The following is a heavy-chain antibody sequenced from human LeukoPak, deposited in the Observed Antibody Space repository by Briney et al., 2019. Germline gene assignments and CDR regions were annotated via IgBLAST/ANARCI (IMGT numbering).Heavy chain of an antibody. Sequence: HPGGSLRLSCAASGFTFSSYSMNWVRQAPGKGLEWVSYISSSSSTIYYADSVKGRFTISRDNAKNSLYLQMNSLRAEDTAVYYCARGDGYNSNDAFDIWGQGTMVTVSS. CDR2: ISSSSSTI. CDR1: GFTFSSYS. V-gene: IGHV3-48*01. CDR3: ARGDGYNSNDAFDI. J-gene: IGHJ3*02. D-gene: IGHD5-24*01.